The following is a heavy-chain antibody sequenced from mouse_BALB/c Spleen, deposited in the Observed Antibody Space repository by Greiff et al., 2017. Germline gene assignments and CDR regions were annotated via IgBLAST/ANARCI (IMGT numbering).Heavy chain of an antibody. CDR1: GFDFSRYW. V-gene: IGHV4-2*02. CDR3: ARQRQNAMDY. J-gene: IGHJ4*01. D-gene: IGHD2-12*01. Sequence: EVKLMESGGGLVQPGGSLNLSCAASGFDFSRYWMSWARQAPGKGQEWIGEINPGSSTINYTPSLKDKFIISRDNAKNTLYLQMSKVRSEDTALYYCARQRQNAMDYWGQGTSVTVSS. CDR2: INPGSSTI.